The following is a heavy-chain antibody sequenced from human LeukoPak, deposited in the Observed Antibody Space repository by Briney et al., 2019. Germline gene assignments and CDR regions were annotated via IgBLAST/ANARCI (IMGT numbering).Heavy chain of an antibody. Sequence: SETPSLTCIVSGGSISNYYWSWIRQPAGKGLEWIGRIYSSGSTNYNPSLKSRLTMSVDTSKNQFSLRLSSVTAADTAVYYCARDRGAGDYSTFFDYWGQGTLVTVSS. J-gene: IGHJ4*02. CDR3: ARDRGAGDYSTFFDY. D-gene: IGHD4-11*01. CDR1: GGSISNYY. CDR2: IYSSGST. V-gene: IGHV4-4*07.